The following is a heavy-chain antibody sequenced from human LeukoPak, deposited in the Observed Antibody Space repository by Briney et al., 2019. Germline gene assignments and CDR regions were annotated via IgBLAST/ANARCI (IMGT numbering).Heavy chain of an antibody. V-gene: IGHV1-2*02. D-gene: IGHD2-2*01. Sequence: GASVKVSCKASGYTFTGYYMHWVRQAPGQGLEWMGWINPNSGGTNYAQKFQGRVTMTRDTSISTAYMELSRLRSDDTAVYYCARVPRLSSTYYYYYMDVWGKGTTVTVPS. CDR1: GYTFTGYY. J-gene: IGHJ6*03. CDR2: INPNSGGT. CDR3: ARVPRLSSTYYYYYMDV.